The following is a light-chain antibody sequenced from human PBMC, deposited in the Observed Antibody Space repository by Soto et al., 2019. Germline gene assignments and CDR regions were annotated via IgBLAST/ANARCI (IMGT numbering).Light chain of an antibody. CDR1: QSVSNNY. CDR2: GAS. V-gene: IGKV3-20*01. CDR3: LQYGSSST. Sequence: IAVTPCPGTQSRLKGQKTTVSCRASQSVSNNYLAWYQQKPGQAPRLLIYGASNSATGIPERFSGSGCARDFSRTISRLEPDDFAVYYCLQYGSSSTYGEGTKVDIK. J-gene: IGKJ4*02.